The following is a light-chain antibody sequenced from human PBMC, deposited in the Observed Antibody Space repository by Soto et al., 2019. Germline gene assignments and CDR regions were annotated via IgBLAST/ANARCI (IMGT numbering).Light chain of an antibody. J-gene: IGLJ2*01. V-gene: IGLV2-14*01. CDR2: DVS. CDR1: SSDVGAYNY. CDR3: SSYTSSTPVV. Sequence: QSALTQPASVSGSPGQSITISCTGTSSDVGAYNYVSWYQQRPGKAPKLMIYDVSNRPSGVSNRFSGSKSGNAASLTISGLQAEDEADYYCSSYTSSTPVVFGGGTKLTVL.